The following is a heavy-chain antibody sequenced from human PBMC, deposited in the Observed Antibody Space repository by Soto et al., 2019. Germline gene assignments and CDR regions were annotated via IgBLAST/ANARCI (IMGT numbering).Heavy chain of an antibody. J-gene: IGHJ6*02. CDR3: AKDRLAARALWYYGMDV. CDR2: ISYDGSNK. Sequence: QVQLVESGGGVVQPGRSLRLSCAASGFTFSSYGMHWVRQAPGKGLEWVAVISYDGSNKYYADSVKGRFTISRDNSKNTLYLQMNSLRAEDTDVYYCAKDRLAARALWYYGMDVWGQGTTVTVSS. CDR1: GFTFSSYG. D-gene: IGHD6-6*01. V-gene: IGHV3-30*18.